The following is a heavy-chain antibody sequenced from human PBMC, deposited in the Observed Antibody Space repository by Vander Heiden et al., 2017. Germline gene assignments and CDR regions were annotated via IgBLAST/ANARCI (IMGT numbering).Heavy chain of an antibody. V-gene: IGHV3-7*01. CDR3: ARDDYGDYGGLVY. D-gene: IGHD4-17*01. CDR1: GFTFSSYW. J-gene: IGHJ4*02. Sequence: EVQLVESGGGLVQPGGSLSLSCAASGFTFSSYWMSWVRQAPGKGLGWVANIKQDGSEKYYVDSVKGRFTIPRDNAKNSLYLQMNSLRAEDTAVYYCARDDYGDYGGLVYWGQGTLVTVSS. CDR2: IKQDGSEK.